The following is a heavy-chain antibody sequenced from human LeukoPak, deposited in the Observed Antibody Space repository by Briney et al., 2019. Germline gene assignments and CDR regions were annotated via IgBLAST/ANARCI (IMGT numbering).Heavy chain of an antibody. V-gene: IGHV3-30*18. CDR2: VSYDGSNK. CDR1: GFTFSTYG. Sequence: GRSLRLSCAASGFTFSTYGMHWVRQAPGKGLEWVAVVSYDGSNKYYADSVKGRFTISRDNSKNTLYLQMNSLRAEDTAVSYCAKDWGNWGYGYYFDHWGQGTLVTVSS. D-gene: IGHD7-27*01. J-gene: IGHJ4*02. CDR3: AKDWGNWGYGYYFDH.